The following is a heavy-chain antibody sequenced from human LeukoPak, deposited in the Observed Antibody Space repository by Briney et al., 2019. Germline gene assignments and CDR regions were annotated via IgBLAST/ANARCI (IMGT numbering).Heavy chain of an antibody. CDR2: ISSSSSYI. CDR1: GFTFSSYS. CDR3: AKCSSTSCYRYYYYGMDV. J-gene: IGHJ6*02. V-gene: IGHV3-21*01. Sequence: TGGSLRLSCAASGFTFSSYSMNWVRQAPGKGLEWVSSISSSSSYIYYADSVKGRLTISRDNAKNSLYLQMNSLRAEDTAVYYCAKCSSTSCYRYYYYGMDVWGQGTTVTVSS. D-gene: IGHD2-2*01.